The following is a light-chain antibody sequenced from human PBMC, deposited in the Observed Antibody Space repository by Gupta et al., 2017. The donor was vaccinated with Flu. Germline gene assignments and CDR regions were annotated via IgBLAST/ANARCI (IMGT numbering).Light chain of an antibody. Sequence: VMPHSRATLSVSPGERATLPCRASQSVDSKVAWYQQKPGQPPRLLIYGASTRATGVPARFSGSGSGTEFTLTISSLQSEDFAVYHCQQYNNWPLNTVGQGTRLEIK. CDR1: QSVDSK. V-gene: IGKV3-15*01. CDR2: GAS. J-gene: IGKJ2*01. CDR3: QQYNNWPLNT.